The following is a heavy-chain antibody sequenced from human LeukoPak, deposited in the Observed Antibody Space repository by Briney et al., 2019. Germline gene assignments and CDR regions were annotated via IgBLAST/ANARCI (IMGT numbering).Heavy chain of an antibody. CDR3: ARGLDYGDLDNY. CDR2: INAGNGNT. CDR1: GYTFTSYA. D-gene: IGHD4-17*01. J-gene: IGHJ4*02. Sequence: ASVKASCKASGYTFTSYAMHWVRQAPGQRLEWMGWINAGNGNTKYSQKFQGRVTITRDTSASTAYMELSSLRSEDTAVYYCARGLDYGDLDNYWGQGTLVTVSS. V-gene: IGHV1-3*01.